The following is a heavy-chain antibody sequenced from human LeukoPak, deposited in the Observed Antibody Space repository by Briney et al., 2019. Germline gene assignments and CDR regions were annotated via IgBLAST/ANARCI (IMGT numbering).Heavy chain of an antibody. D-gene: IGHD6-19*01. J-gene: IGHJ6*03. CDR3: ARQVERSQQWLVMYYYYYMDV. CDR2: IYYSGST. CDR1: GGSISSSSYY. Sequence: SETLSLTCTVSGGSISSSSYYWGWIRQPPGKGLEWIGSIYYSGSTYYNPSLKSRVTISVDTSKNQFSLKLSSVTAADTAVHYCARQVERSQQWLVMYYYYYMDVWGKGTTVTVSS. V-gene: IGHV4-39*01.